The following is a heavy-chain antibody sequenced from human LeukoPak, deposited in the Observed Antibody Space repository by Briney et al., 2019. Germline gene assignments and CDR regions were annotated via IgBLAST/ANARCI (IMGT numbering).Heavy chain of an antibody. V-gene: IGHV4-39*01. D-gene: IGHD3-3*01. CDR1: GGSISSSSYY. CDR2: IYYSGST. J-gene: IGHJ6*03. Sequence: SQTLSLTCTVSGGSISSSSYYWGWIRQPPGKGLEWIGSIYYSGSTYYNPSLKSRVTISVDTSKNQFSLKLSSVTAADTAVYYCARRTIRHYYYYMDVWGKGTTVTVSS. CDR3: ARRTIRHYYYYMDV.